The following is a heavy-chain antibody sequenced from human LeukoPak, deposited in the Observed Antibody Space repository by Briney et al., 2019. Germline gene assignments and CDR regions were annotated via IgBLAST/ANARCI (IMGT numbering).Heavy chain of an antibody. J-gene: IGHJ4*02. CDR1: GGSISSYY. Sequence: SETLSLTCTVSGGSISSYYWSWIRQPPGKGLEWIGYIYYSGSTNYNPSLKSRVTMSVDTSKNQFSLNLSSVTAADTAVYYCARGYSGYDFDYWGQGTLVTVSS. CDR3: ARGYSGYDFDY. CDR2: IYYSGST. V-gene: IGHV4-59*12. D-gene: IGHD5-12*01.